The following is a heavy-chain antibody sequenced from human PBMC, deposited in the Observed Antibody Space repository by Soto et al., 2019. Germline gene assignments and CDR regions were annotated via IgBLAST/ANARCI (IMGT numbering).Heavy chain of an antibody. CDR2: INHSGST. D-gene: IGHD6-13*01. Sequence: SETLSLTCAVYCGSFSGYYWSWIRQPPGKGLEWIGEINHSGSTNYNPSLKSRVTISVDTSKNQFSLKLSSVTAADTAVYYCARKGSSWYIGYYFDYWGQGTLVTVSS. CDR3: ARKGSSWYIGYYFDY. CDR1: CGSFSGYY. V-gene: IGHV4-34*01. J-gene: IGHJ4*02.